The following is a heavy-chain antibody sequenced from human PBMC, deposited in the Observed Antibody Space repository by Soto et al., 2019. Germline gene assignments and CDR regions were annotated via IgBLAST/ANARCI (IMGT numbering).Heavy chain of an antibody. V-gene: IGHV4-34*01. J-gene: IGHJ5*02. CDR1: EGKIVDHY. CDR2: INHSGST. D-gene: IGHD2-2*01. CDR3: ASANCSSTSCYHNWCDP. Sequence: AVYEGKIVDHYWRRISKKQGKGLEWIGEINHSGSTNYNPSLKSRVTISVDTSKNQFSLKLSSVTAADTAVYYCASANCSSTSCYHNWCDPWGQGTLVTVSS.